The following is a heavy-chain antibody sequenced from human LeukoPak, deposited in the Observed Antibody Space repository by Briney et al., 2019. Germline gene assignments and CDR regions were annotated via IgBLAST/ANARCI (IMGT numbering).Heavy chain of an antibody. CDR3: ARERRTTYDPYYYYYMDV. D-gene: IGHD4-11*01. Sequence: GGSLRLSCAASGFTFSTYTMNWVGQAPGKGLEWVSSISSTSSYIYYADSVKGRFTISRDNAKNSLYLQMNSLRAEDTAMYYCARERRTTYDPYYYYYMDVWGKGTTVTVSS. CDR2: ISSTSSYI. CDR1: GFTFSTYT. V-gene: IGHV3-21*01. J-gene: IGHJ6*03.